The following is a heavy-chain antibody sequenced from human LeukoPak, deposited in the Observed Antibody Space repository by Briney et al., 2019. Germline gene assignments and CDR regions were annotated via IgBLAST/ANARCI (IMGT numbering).Heavy chain of an antibody. CDR1: GGSISSGGYY. Sequence: SETLSLTCTVSGGSISSGGYYWSWIRQHPGKGLEWIGYIYYSGSTYYNPSLKSRVTISVDTSKNQFSLKLSSVTAADTAVYYRARGRRNWFDPWGQGTLVTVSS. J-gene: IGHJ5*02. V-gene: IGHV4-31*03. CDR3: ARGRRNWFDP. CDR2: IYYSGST.